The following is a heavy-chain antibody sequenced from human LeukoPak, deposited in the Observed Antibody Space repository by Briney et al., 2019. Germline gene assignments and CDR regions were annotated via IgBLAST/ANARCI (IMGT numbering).Heavy chain of an antibody. CDR1: GGTFSSYA. CDR3: ARILGYCSGGSCPPAFDI. V-gene: IGHV1-69*04. D-gene: IGHD2-15*01. J-gene: IGHJ3*02. Sequence: GASVKVSCKASGGTFSSYAISWVRQAPGQGLEWMGRIIPILGIANYAQKFQGRVTITADKSTSTAYMELSSLRSEDTAVYYCARILGYCSGGSCPPAFDIWGQGTMVTVSS. CDR2: IIPILGIA.